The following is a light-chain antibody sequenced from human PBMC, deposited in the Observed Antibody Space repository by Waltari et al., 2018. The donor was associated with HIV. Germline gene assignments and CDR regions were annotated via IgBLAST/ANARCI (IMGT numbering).Light chain of an antibody. Sequence: SYELTQPPSVSVSPGQTAKITCSGDALPKQFAYWYQQKPGQTPVVVINKDTESPSGIPERFSGSSSGTTATLTISGVQAEDEADYYCQSADNTGTSMIFGGGTKLTVL. CDR3: QSADNTGTSMI. CDR1: ALPKQF. J-gene: IGLJ2*01. CDR2: KDT. V-gene: IGLV3-25*03.